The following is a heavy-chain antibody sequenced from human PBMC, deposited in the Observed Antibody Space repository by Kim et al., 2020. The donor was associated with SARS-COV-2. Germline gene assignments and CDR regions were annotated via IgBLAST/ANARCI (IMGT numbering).Heavy chain of an antibody. CDR3: ARLPPGIAAAGTPWDP. Sequence: ASVKVSCKASGYTFTSYDINWVRQATGQGLEWMGWMNPNSGNTGYAQKFQGRVTMTRNTSISTAYMELSSLRSEDTAVYYCARLPPGIAAAGTPWDPWGQGTLVTVSS. D-gene: IGHD6-13*01. V-gene: IGHV1-8*01. CDR2: MNPNSGNT. J-gene: IGHJ5*02. CDR1: GYTFTSYD.